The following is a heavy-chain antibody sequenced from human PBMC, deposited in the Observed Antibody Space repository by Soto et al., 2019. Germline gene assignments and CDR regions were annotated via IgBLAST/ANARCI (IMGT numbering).Heavy chain of an antibody. Sequence: GGSLRLSCAASGFTFSSYGMHWVRQAPGKGLEWVAVISYDGSNKYYADSVKGRFTISRDKSNNTLYLQMNSLRAEDTAVYYWAKDFCSGYYPCYYGMDVWGQGTTVTVSS. D-gene: IGHD3-3*01. CDR1: GFTFSSYG. CDR2: ISYDGSNK. V-gene: IGHV3-30*18. CDR3: AKDFCSGYYPCYYGMDV. J-gene: IGHJ6*02.